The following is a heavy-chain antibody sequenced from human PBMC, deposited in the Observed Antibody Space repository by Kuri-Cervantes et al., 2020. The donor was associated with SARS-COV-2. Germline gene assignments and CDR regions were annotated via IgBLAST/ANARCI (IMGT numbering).Heavy chain of an antibody. J-gene: IGHJ4*02. V-gene: IGHV3-20*04. CDR3: AKDMEADYGDYMGYFDY. CDR1: GFTFDDYG. CDR2: INWNGGST. D-gene: IGHD4-17*01. Sequence: GGSLRLSCAASGFTFDDYGMSWVRQAPGKGLEWVSGINWNGGSTGYADSVKGRFTISRDNAKNSLYLQMNSLRTEDTALYYCAKDMEADYGDYMGYFDYWGQGTLVTVSS.